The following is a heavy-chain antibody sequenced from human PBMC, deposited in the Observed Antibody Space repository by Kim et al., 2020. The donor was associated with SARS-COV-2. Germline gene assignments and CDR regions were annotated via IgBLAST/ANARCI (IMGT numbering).Heavy chain of an antibody. CDR1: GFTFSSYE. CDR2: ISSSGSTI. D-gene: IGHD6-6*01. V-gene: IGHV3-48*03. J-gene: IGHJ4*02. Sequence: GGSLRRSCAASGFTFSSYEMNWVRQAPGKGLEWVSYISSSGSTIYYADSVKGRFTISRDNAKNSLYLQMNSLRAEDTAVYYCASLIAARSGYWGQGTLVTVSS. CDR3: ASLIAARSGY.